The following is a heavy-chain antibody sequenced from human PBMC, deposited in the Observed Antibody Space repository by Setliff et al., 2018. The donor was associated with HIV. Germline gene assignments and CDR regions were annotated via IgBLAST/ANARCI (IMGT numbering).Heavy chain of an antibody. CDR3: ASGLNYYGSGSYLPLGY. J-gene: IGHJ4*02. V-gene: IGHV4-34*01. Sequence: PSETLSLTCAVYGGSFNDYYWTWIRQPPGKGLEWIGEIDHSGSTKYHASLKSRVTISIDTSKNQISLKLSSVTAADTAVYYCASGLNYYGSGSYLPLGYWGQGTLVTVSS. CDR2: IDHSGST. D-gene: IGHD3-10*01. CDR1: GGSFNDYY.